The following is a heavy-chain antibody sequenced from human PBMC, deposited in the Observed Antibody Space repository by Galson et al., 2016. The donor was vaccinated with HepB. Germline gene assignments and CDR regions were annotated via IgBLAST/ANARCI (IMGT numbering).Heavy chain of an antibody. CDR2: IYPDDSGT. Sequence: QSGAEVKKPGESLKISCKGSGYNFATYWIGWVRQMPGKGLEWMGIIYPDDSGTRYSPSFQGQVTISADKSISTACLQWTSLKASDTAMYYCARLRGFDAFEIWGQGTMVTVS. V-gene: IGHV5-51*01. CDR1: GYNFATYW. D-gene: IGHD3-10*01. CDR3: ARLRGFDAFEI. J-gene: IGHJ3*02.